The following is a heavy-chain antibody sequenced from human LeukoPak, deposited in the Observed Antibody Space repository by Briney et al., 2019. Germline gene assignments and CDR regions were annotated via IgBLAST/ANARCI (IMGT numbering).Heavy chain of an antibody. Sequence: ASVKVSCKASGYTFTGYYMHWVRQAPGQGLEWMGRINPNSGGTNYAQKFQGRVTMTRDTSISTAYLELSRLRSDDTAVYYCARGSYGYISYYFDYWGQGTLVTVSS. CDR1: GYTFTGYY. CDR2: INPNSGGT. CDR3: ARGSYGYISYYFDY. J-gene: IGHJ4*02. V-gene: IGHV1-2*06. D-gene: IGHD5-18*01.